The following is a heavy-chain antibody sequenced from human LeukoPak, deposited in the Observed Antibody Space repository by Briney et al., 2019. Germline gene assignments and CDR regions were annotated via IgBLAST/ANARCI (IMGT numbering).Heavy chain of an antibody. CDR1: GGTFSSYA. Sequence: ASVKVSCKASGGTFSSYAISWVRQAPGQGLEWMGRIIPILGIANYAQKFQGRVTITADKSTSTAYMELSSLRSEDTAVYYCARGPSFPLYYFASWGQGILVTVSS. CDR3: ARGPSFPLYYFAS. D-gene: IGHD6-6*01. V-gene: IGHV1-69*04. J-gene: IGHJ4*02. CDR2: IIPILGIA.